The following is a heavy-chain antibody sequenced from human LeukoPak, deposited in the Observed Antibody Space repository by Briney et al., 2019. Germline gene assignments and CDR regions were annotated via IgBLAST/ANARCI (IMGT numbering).Heavy chain of an antibody. CDR1: GYSFTGFY. Sequence: ASVKVSCKASGYSFTGFYIHWVRQAPGQGLEWMGWINPNSGVTNYAQKFHGRVTMSRDTSITTAYMELSSLRSDDTAVYYCANGRYSGSYGYWGQGTLVTVSS. CDR3: ANGRYSGSYGY. D-gene: IGHD1-26*01. J-gene: IGHJ4*02. V-gene: IGHV1-2*02. CDR2: INPNSGVT.